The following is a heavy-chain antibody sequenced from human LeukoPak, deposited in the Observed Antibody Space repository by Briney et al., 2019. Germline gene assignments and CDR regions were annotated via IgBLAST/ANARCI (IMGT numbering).Heavy chain of an antibody. D-gene: IGHD1-20*01. CDR2: ISWNSGSI. CDR3: LRDLNWSLDQ. Sequence: GGSLRLSCAASGFTFDDYAMHWVRQAPGKGLEWVSGISWNSGSIGYADSVKGRFTISRDNAKNSLYLQMNSLRAEDTAVYYCLRDLNWSLDQWGQGTLVTVSS. V-gene: IGHV3-9*01. CDR1: GFTFDDYA. J-gene: IGHJ4*02.